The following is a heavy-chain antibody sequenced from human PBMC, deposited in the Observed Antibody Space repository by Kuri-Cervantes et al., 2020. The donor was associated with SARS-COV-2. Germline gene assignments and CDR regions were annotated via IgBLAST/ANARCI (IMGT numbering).Heavy chain of an antibody. CDR3: ATGSTSGWYRRDFDF. D-gene: IGHD6-19*01. J-gene: IGHJ4*02. V-gene: IGHV3-49*04. CDR1: GFTFGDYA. CDR2: IRSKAYGGTT. Sequence: GSLRLSCTASGFTFGDYAMSWVRQAPGKGLEWVGFIRSKAYGGTTEYAASVKGRFTISRDDSRSIAYLQMNSLKTEDTAVYYCATGSTSGWYRRDFDFWGLGTLVTVSS.